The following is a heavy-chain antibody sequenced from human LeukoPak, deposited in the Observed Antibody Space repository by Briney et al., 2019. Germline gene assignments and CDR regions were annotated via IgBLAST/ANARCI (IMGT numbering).Heavy chain of an antibody. CDR2: ISWNSGSI. Sequence: AGGSLRLSCAASGFSFDDYAMHWVRQAPGKGLEWVSGISWNSGSIDYADSVKGRFTISRDNAKNYLYLHMNSLRAEDMALYYCAKDTSHYYGSGGFDYWGQGTLVTVSS. D-gene: IGHD3-10*01. CDR3: AKDTSHYYGSGGFDY. J-gene: IGHJ4*02. V-gene: IGHV3-9*03. CDR1: GFSFDDYA.